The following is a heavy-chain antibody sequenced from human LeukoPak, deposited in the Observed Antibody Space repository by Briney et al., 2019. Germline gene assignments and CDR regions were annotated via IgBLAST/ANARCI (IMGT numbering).Heavy chain of an antibody. Sequence: GGSLRLSCAASGFTFSTYWMHWVRQAPGKGLVWVSRINSDGSRINYADSVKGRFTISRDNAKNTVYLQMNSLRAEDTAVYYCAKDARGDRGFWSGYWVGTDYWGQGTLVTVSS. CDR1: GFTFSTYW. J-gene: IGHJ4*02. V-gene: IGHV3-74*01. D-gene: IGHD3-3*01. CDR2: INSDGSRI. CDR3: AKDARGDRGFWSGYWVGTDY.